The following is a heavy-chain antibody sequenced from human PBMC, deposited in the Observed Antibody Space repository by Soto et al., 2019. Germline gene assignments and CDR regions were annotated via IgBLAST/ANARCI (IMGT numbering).Heavy chain of an antibody. Sequence: SVKVSCKASGGTFSSYAISWVRQAPGQGLEWMGGIIPIFGTANYAQKFQGRVTITADESTSTAYMELSSLRSEDTAAYYCAREEAAAGARWGQGTLVTVSS. D-gene: IGHD6-13*01. V-gene: IGHV1-69*13. CDR1: GGTFSSYA. J-gene: IGHJ4*02. CDR2: IIPIFGTA. CDR3: AREEAAAGAR.